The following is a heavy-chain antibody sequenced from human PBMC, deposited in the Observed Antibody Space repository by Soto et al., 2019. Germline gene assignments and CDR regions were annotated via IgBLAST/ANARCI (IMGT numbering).Heavy chain of an antibody. CDR3: ARDSPPVPPSPDSNYGIDV. Sequence: EVQLVESGGGLVQPGGSLRLSCAASGFAFSRYLMHWVRQAPGKGLVWVARIKSDGSSINYADSVGGRFTISKDNANYTLYLRMNNLGAADTAVYFGARDSPPVPPSPDSNYGIDVWGQGTTVNVS. J-gene: IGHJ6*02. D-gene: IGHD2-15*01. CDR1: GFAFSRYL. CDR2: IKSDGSSI. V-gene: IGHV3-74*01.